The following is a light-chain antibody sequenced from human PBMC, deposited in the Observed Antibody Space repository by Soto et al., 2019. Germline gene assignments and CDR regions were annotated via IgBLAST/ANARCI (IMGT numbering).Light chain of an antibody. J-gene: IGLJ1*01. Sequence: QSVLTQPRSVSGSPGQSVTISCTGTSSDVGGYNFVSWYQQYPGKAPKLIIYDVTKGPSGVPDRFSGSKSGNTASLTISGFQTDDEADYYCCSYAGSYTHVFGTGTKVTVL. CDR2: DVT. V-gene: IGLV2-11*01. CDR1: SSDVGGYNF. CDR3: CSYAGSYTHV.